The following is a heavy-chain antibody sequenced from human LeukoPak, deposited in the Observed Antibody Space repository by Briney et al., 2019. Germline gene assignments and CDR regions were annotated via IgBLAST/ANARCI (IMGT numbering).Heavy chain of an antibody. J-gene: IGHJ4*02. V-gene: IGHV3-15*01. CDR3: TTVVYGDYGGGLDY. CDR2: IKSKTDGGTT. Sequence: PGGSLRLSCAASGFTFSNAWMSWVRQAPGKGLEWVGRIKSKTDGGTTDYAAPVKGRFTISRDDSKNTLYPQMNSLKTEDTAVYYCTTVVYGDYGGGLDYWGQGTLVTVSS. CDR1: GFTFSNAW. D-gene: IGHD4-17*01.